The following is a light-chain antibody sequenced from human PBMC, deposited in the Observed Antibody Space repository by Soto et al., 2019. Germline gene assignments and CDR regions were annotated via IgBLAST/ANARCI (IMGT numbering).Light chain of an antibody. V-gene: IGLV1-40*01. CDR2: GNS. J-gene: IGLJ2*01. CDR1: SSNIGAGYV. Sequence: QSVLTQPPSVSGAPGQRVTISCTGSSSNIGAGYVVHWYQQLPGTAPKLLIYGNSNRPSGVPDRFSGSKSGTSASLAITGLQAEYEADYSCQSYDSSLSGSVFGGGTKVTVL. CDR3: QSYDSSLSGSV.